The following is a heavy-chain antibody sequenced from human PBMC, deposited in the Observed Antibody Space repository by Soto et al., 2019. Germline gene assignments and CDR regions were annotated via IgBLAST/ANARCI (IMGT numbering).Heavy chain of an antibody. J-gene: IGHJ6*02. CDR1: GFSLSNARMG. Sequence: QVTLKESGPVLVKPTETLTLTCTVSGFSLSNARMGVSWIRQPPGKALEWLAHIFSNDEKSYSTSLKSRLTISKETSKSQVVLTRTNMDPVDTATYYCASFPGYSSGWYRHYYYYGMDVWGQGTTVTVYS. CDR3: ASFPGYSSGWYRHYYYYGMDV. CDR2: IFSNDEK. D-gene: IGHD6-19*01. V-gene: IGHV2-26*01.